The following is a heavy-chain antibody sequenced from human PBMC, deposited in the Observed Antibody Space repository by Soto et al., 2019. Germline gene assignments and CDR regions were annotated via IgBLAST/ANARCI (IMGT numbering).Heavy chain of an antibody. J-gene: IGHJ3*01. CDR3: ARVVYYDRSAYGL. CDR2: ISGSSDYI. V-gene: IGHV3-21*04. CDR1: GFTFRSYN. D-gene: IGHD3-22*01. Sequence: GGSLRLSCVASGFTFRSYNMNWGRQAPGNGLEWFSSISGSSDYISHADSVKGRFTISRDNAKNSLYLQMNSLIAEDPAVYYWARVVYYDRSAYGLWGQGTMVTVSS.